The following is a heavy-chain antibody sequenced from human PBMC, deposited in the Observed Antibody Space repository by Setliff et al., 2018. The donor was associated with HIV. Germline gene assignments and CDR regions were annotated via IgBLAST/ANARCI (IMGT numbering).Heavy chain of an antibody. V-gene: IGHV3-48*03. CDR1: GYSFSSYE. Sequence: GGSLRLSCAGSGYSFSSYEMNWVRQGPGKGLEWVSYISSSGSSIYYADSVKGRFTISRDNAKNSLYLQMNSLRAEDTAVYYCASHPSVYGPPFDYWGQGTLVTVSS. CDR3: ASHPSVYGPPFDY. J-gene: IGHJ4*02. CDR2: ISSSGSSI. D-gene: IGHD2-8*01.